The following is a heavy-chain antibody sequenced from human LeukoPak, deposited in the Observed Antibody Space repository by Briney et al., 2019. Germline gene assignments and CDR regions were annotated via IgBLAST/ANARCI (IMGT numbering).Heavy chain of an antibody. CDR2: INPNSGGT. CDR3: ARRKGYSSSWYYFDY. J-gene: IGHJ4*02. Sequence: ASVKVSCKASGGTFNSYTINWVRQAPGQGLEWMGWINPNSGGTNYAQKFQGRVTMTRDTSISTAYMELSRLRSDDTAVYYCARRKGYSSSWYYFDYWGQGTLVTVSS. V-gene: IGHV1-2*02. CDR1: GGTFNSYT. D-gene: IGHD6-13*01.